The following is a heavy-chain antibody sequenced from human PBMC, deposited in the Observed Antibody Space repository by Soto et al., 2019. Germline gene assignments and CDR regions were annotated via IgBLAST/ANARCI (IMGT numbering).Heavy chain of an antibody. CDR3: AGFRYYYGSGSYYNTYYYYGMDV. Sequence: PSETLSLTCAVSGGSISSSNWWSWVRQPPGKGLEWIGEIYHSGSTNYNPSLKSRVTISVDKSKNQSSLKLSSVTAADTAVYYCAGFRYYYGSGSYYNTYYYYGMDVWGQGTTVTVSS. CDR1: GGSISSSNW. J-gene: IGHJ6*02. CDR2: IYHSGST. D-gene: IGHD3-10*01. V-gene: IGHV4-4*02.